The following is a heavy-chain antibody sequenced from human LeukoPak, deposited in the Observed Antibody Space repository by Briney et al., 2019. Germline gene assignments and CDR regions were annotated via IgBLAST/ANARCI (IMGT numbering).Heavy chain of an antibody. Sequence: PGGSLRLSCAASGFTFSNHGMNWVRQAPGKGLEWVSGISPSGDITYYADSVKGRFTISRDNSKNTLYLQMNSLRAEDTAVYYCAKAPEGSSWGFDYWGQGTLVTVSS. J-gene: IGHJ4*02. V-gene: IGHV3-23*01. D-gene: IGHD6-13*01. CDR3: AKAPEGSSWGFDY. CDR1: GFTFSNHG. CDR2: ISPSGDIT.